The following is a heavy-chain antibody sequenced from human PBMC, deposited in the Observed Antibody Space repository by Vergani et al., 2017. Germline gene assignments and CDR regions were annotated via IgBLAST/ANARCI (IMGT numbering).Heavy chain of an antibody. D-gene: IGHD3-3*01. J-gene: IGHJ6*02. CDR2: IYYSGST. CDR3: AREDQRPPVYYFGVVTSLYYYYGMDV. V-gene: IGHV4-59*08. CDR1: GGSISSYY. Sequence: QVQLQESGPGLVKPSETLSLTCTVSGGSISSYYWSWIRQPPGKGLEWIGYIYYSGSTNYNPSLKSRVTISVDTSKNQFSLKLSSVTAADTAVYYCAREDQRPPVYYFGVVTSLYYYYGMDVWGQGTTVTVSS.